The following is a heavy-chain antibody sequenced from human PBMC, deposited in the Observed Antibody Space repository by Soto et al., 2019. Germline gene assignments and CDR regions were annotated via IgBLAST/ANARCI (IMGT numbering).Heavy chain of an antibody. CDR1: GVTFSSYA. CDR3: ARDWMGSTSSCLDV. Sequence: GGSLRLSCAAFGVTFSSYAMHWVRQAPGKGLEWVAVIWYDGRIKYYTDSVKGRFTISRDNSKNTLYLVMNSLRAEDTAVYYCARDWMGSTSSCLDVWGQGTTVTVSS. D-gene: IGHD2-2*01. CDR2: IWYDGRIK. J-gene: IGHJ6*02. V-gene: IGHV3-33*01.